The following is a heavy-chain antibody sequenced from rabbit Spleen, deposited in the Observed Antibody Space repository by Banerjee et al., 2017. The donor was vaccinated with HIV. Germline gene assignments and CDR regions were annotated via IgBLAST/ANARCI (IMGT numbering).Heavy chain of an antibody. CDR1: GFSFSSYG. CDR3: VRFFDL. Sequence: QEQLVESGGGLVKPEGSLKLSCTASGFSFSSYGINWVRQAPGKGLEWIGIIGTAEGSTYYASWVNGRFTISSDNAQNTVFLQMTSLTAADTATYFCVRFFDLWGPGTLVTVS. J-gene: IGHJ4*01. CDR2: IGTAEGST. V-gene: IGHV1S47*01.